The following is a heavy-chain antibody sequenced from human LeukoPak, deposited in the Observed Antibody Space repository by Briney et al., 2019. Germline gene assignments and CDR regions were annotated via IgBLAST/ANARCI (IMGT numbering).Heavy chain of an antibody. V-gene: IGHV4-39*07. CDR2: IYYSGST. J-gene: IGHJ4*02. CDR3: ARDSGLVTGFGY. CDR1: GGSISSSSYY. Sequence: PSETLSLTCTVSGGSISSSSYYWGWIRQPPGKGLEWIGSIYYSGSTYYNPSLKSRVTISVDTSKNQFSLKLSSVTAADTAVYYCARDSGLVTGFGYWGQGTLITVSS. D-gene: IGHD2-21*02.